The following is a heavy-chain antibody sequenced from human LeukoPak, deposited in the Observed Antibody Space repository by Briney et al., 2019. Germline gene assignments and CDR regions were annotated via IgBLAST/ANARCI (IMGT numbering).Heavy chain of an antibody. CDR2: ISSSSSYI. Sequence: PGGSLRLSCAASGVTFSSYSMNWVRQAPGKGLEWVSSISSSSSYIYYADSVKGRFTISRDNAKNTLYLQMNSLRAEDTAVYYCAREGYSSSALDYWGQGTLVTVSS. D-gene: IGHD6-13*01. V-gene: IGHV3-21*01. CDR3: AREGYSSSALDY. CDR1: GVTFSSYS. J-gene: IGHJ4*02.